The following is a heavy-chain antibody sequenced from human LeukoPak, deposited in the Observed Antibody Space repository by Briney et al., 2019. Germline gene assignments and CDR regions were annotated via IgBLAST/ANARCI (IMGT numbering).Heavy chain of an antibody. J-gene: IGHJ5*02. CDR2: ISYSGST. CDR1: GGSISSSSYY. CDR3: ARYSSSSGWFDP. D-gene: IGHD6-6*01. Sequence: SETLSLTCTVSGGSISSSSYYWGWIRQPPGKGLEWISVISYSGSTSYDPSLKSRITISVDASKNQFSLKLNSLTAAGTALYYCARYSSSSGWFDPWGQGTLVTVSS. V-gene: IGHV4-39*01.